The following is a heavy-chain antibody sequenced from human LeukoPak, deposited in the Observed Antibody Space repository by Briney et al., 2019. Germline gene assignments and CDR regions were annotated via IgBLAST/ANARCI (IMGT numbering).Heavy chain of an antibody. CDR3: VRGTGY. CDR1: GFTFSTYV. J-gene: IGHJ4*02. Sequence: GGSLRLSCSVSGFTFSTYVMHWVRQAPGKGLEYVSAISSDGDNTYYADSVKGRFTVSRDNSKNTLYLQMSSLRPDDTAVYFCVRGTGYWGQGTLVTVSS. V-gene: IGHV3-64D*06. CDR2: ISSDGDNT.